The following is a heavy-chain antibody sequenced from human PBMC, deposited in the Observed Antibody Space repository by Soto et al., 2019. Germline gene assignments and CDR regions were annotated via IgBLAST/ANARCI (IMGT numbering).Heavy chain of an antibody. Sequence: QVQLVQSGAEVKKPGASVKVSCKASGYTFTGYYMHWVRQAPGQGLEWMGWINPNSGGTNYAQKFQGRDTMTKDTSISTADMELRRRGSDDTAVYDCARDRSGSYWSPQADAFDLWGQGTMVNVSS. J-gene: IGHJ3*01. CDR2: INPNSGGT. D-gene: IGHD1-26*01. V-gene: IGHV1-2*02. CDR3: ARDRSGSYWSPQADAFDL. CDR1: GYTFTGYY.